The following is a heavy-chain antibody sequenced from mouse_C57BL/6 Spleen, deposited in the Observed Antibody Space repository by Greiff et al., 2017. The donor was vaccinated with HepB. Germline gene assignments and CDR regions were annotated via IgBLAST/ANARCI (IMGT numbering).Heavy chain of an antibody. V-gene: IGHV1-22*01. CDR2: INPNNGGT. CDR1: GYTFTDYN. Sequence: VQLQQSGPELVKPGASVKMSCKASGYTFTDYNMHWVKQSHGKSLEWIGYINPNNGGTSYNQKFKGKATLTVNKSSSTAYMELRSLTSEDSAVYYCEVYYDYDGYYFDYWGQGTTLTVSS. J-gene: IGHJ2*01. D-gene: IGHD2-4*01. CDR3: EVYYDYDGYYFDY.